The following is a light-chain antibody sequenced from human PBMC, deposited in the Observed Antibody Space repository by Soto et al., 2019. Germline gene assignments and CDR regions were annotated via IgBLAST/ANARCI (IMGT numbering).Light chain of an antibody. CDR1: QDISNY. J-gene: IGKJ5*01. Sequence: DIQMTQSPSSLSVCVGDRVTITCQASQDISNYLNWYQQKPGKAPKLLIYDASNLETGVPSRFSGSGSGTDFTFTISSLQPEDIATYYCQQYDNLPITFGQGTRLEIK. V-gene: IGKV1-33*01. CDR3: QQYDNLPIT. CDR2: DAS.